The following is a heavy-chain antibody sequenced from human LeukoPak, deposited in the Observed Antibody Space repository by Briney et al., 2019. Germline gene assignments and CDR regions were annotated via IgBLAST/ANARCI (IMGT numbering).Heavy chain of an antibody. J-gene: IGHJ4*02. Sequence: GGSLRLSCAASGFTFSSYGMSWVRQAPGKGLEWVSAISGSGGSTYYADSVKGRFTISRDNSKNTLYLQMNSLRAEDTAIYYCAKDWGFITMFSDWGQGTLVTVSS. CDR3: AKDWGFITMFSD. V-gene: IGHV3-23*01. CDR1: GFTFSSYG. CDR2: ISGSGGST. D-gene: IGHD3-10*02.